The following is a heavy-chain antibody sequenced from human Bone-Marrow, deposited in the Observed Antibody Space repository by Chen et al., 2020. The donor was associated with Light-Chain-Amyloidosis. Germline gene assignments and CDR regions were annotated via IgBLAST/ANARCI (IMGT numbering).Heavy chain of an antibody. CDR1: GFPWDDFA. J-gene: IGHJ6*03. CDR2: ISGNSRFM. D-gene: IGHD1-1*01. CDR3: GKSFAPNWYYMDV. V-gene: IGHV3-9*01. Sequence: EDPLVEPGGGWVHPGRSLRLLGAASGFPWDDFARHWVRQAPGKGLCWVSGISGNSRFMGYAKSVRSRFNISRDNAKTSLDLQMNSLRPEDSAWYYGGKSFAPNWYYMDVWSKGTSVTVSS.